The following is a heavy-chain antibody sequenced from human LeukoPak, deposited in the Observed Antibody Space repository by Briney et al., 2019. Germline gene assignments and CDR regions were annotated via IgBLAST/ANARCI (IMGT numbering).Heavy chain of an antibody. D-gene: IGHD6-25*01. V-gene: IGHV3-43*02. J-gene: IGHJ4*02. CDR2: FSGDGGTT. CDR1: GFTFGDYA. Sequence: GGSLTLSCAASGFTFGDYAMRWVRQAPGKGLEWVSLFSGDGGTTYYADSVKGRFTISRDNRKKSLYLQRNSLRTEDTALYYCARDIGGLNYCGQGTLVTVSS. CDR3: ARDIGGLNY.